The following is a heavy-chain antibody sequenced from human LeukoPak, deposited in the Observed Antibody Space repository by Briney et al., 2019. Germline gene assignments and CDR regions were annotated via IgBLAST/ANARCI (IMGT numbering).Heavy chain of an antibody. J-gene: IGHJ4*02. Sequence: SGPTLVNPTQTLTLTCTFSGFSVATSGICVTWIRQPPGRALEWLARIDWDDDTYYSTSLKTRLTISKDTSKNQVVLTMTNMDPVDTGTYYCARMKGPRFYLDYWGPGMLVTVSS. CDR3: ARMKGPRFYLDY. CDR1: GFSVATSGIC. CDR2: IDWDDDT. D-gene: IGHD3-16*01. V-gene: IGHV2-70*11.